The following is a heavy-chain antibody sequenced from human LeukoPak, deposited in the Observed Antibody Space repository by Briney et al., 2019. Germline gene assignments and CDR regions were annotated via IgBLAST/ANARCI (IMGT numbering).Heavy chain of an antibody. CDR3: ARDLRAMGSYYGMDV. CDR2: ISSSSSYI. CDR1: GFTFSSYS. V-gene: IGHV3-21*01. Sequence: GGSLRLSCAASGFTFSSYSMNWVRQAPGKGLEWVSSISSSSSYIYYADSVKGRFTISRDNAKNSLYLQMNSLRAEDTAVYYCARDLRAMGSYYGMDVWGQGTTVTVSS. D-gene: IGHD5-18*01. J-gene: IGHJ6*02.